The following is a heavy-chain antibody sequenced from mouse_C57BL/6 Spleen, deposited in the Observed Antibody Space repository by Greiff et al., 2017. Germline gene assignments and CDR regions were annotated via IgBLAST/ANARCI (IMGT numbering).Heavy chain of an antibody. CDR3: ARKGIYYGYDYAMDY. D-gene: IGHD2-2*01. CDR2: IWSGGST. Sequence: VKLQESGPGLVQPSQSLSITCTVSGFSLTSYGVHWVRQSPGKGLEWLGVIWSGGSTDYNAAFISRLSISKDNSKSQVFFKMNSLQADDTAIYYCARKGIYYGYDYAMDYWGQGTSVTVSS. CDR1: GFSLTSYG. J-gene: IGHJ4*01. V-gene: IGHV2-2*01.